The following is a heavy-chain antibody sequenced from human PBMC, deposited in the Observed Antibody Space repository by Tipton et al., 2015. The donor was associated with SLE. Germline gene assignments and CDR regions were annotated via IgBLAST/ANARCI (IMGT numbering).Heavy chain of an antibody. CDR3: ARGDMLRGVIVG. J-gene: IGHJ4*02. D-gene: IGHD3-10*01. CDR1: GGSFSDYY. CDR2: IDDGGNT. V-gene: IGHV4-34*01. Sequence: TLSLTCAVYGGSFSDYYWRWIRQPPGKGLEWIGEIDDGGNTNYNPSLKSRVTMSVDTSKNQFSLELSSVTAADTAVYYCARGDMLRGVIVGWGQGTLVTVSS.